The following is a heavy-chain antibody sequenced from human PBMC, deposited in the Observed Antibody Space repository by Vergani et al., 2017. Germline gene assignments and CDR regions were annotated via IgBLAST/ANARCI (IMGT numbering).Heavy chain of an antibody. V-gene: IGHV3-64*01. CDR1: GFTFSSYA. D-gene: IGHD2-2*01. CDR2: ISSNGGST. J-gene: IGHJ3*02. CDR3: ARYCSSTSCYARRDAFDI. Sequence: EVQLVESGGGLVQPGGSLRLSCAASGFTFSSYAMHWVRQAPGKGLEYVSAISSNGGSTYYANSVKGRFTISRDNSKNTLYLQMGSLRAEDMAVYYCARYCSSTSCYARRDAFDIWGQGTMVTVSS.